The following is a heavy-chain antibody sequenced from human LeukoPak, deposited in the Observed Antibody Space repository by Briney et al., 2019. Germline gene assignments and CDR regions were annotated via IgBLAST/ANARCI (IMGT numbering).Heavy chain of an antibody. CDR2: IYRSGST. J-gene: IGHJ4*02. CDR1: GGSISSGGYS. Sequence: PSETLSLTCAVSGGSISSGGYSWSWIRQPPGKGLEWIGYIYRSGSTYYNPSLKSQVTISVDTSKNQFSLKLSSVTAADTAVYYCARQGTDSSRDYWGQGTLVTVSS. D-gene: IGHD6-13*01. CDR3: ARQGTDSSRDY. V-gene: IGHV4-30-2*01.